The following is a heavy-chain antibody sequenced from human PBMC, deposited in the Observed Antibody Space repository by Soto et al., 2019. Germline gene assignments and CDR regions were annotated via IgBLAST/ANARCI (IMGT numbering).Heavy chain of an antibody. J-gene: IGHJ4*02. CDR3: ARDRCSGGSCYSGFDC. V-gene: IGHV3-21*01. D-gene: IGHD2-15*01. CDR2: ISSSSGYI. Sequence: PGGSLRLSCAASGFSLRNYTMNWVRQAPGKGLEWVSSISSSSGYIYYADSVKGRFTFSRDNAKNSLYLQMSSLRAEDTAVYYCARDRCSGGSCYSGFDCWGQGTLVTVSS. CDR1: GFSLRNYT.